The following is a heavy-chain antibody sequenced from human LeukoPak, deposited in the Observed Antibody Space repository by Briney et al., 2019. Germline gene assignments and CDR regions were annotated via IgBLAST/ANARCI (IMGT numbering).Heavy chain of an antibody. D-gene: IGHD3-10*01. Sequence: PSETLSLTCTVSGGSISSYYWSWIRQPPGKGLEWIGYIYYSGSTNYNPSLKSRVTISVDTSKNQFSLKLSSVTAADTAVYYCARVDGMVRGVIIAPHNWFDPWGQGTLVTVSS. CDR2: IYYSGST. V-gene: IGHV4-59*01. CDR3: ARVDGMVRGVIIAPHNWFDP. J-gene: IGHJ5*02. CDR1: GGSISSYY.